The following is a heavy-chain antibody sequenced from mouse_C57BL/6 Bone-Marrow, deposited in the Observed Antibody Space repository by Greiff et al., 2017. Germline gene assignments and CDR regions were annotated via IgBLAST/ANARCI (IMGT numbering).Heavy chain of an antibody. Sequence: QVQLQQSGAELVKPGASVKLSCKASGYTFTEYTIHWVKQRSGQGLEWIGWFYPGSGSIKYNEKFKEKATLTADKASSTVYMELSRLTSEDAAVYLCARNSLYYYGSRGYYAMDFWGQGTSVTVSS. V-gene: IGHV1-62-2*01. CDR2: FYPGSGSI. J-gene: IGHJ4*01. CDR3: ARNSLYYYGSRGYYAMDF. D-gene: IGHD1-1*01. CDR1: GYTFTEYT.